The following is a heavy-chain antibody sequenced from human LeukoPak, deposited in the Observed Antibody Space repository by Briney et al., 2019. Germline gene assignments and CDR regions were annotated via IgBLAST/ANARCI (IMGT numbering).Heavy chain of an antibody. J-gene: IGHJ6*02. Sequence: PSQTLSLTCTVSGGSISSGGYYWSWIRQHPGKGLEWIGYIYYTGSTYYNPSLKSRVTISVDRSKNQFSLKLSSVTAADTAVYYCARAQKRYGSGSYYSYYYGMDVWGQGTTVTVSS. CDR1: GGSISSGGYY. CDR2: IYYTGST. V-gene: IGHV4-31*03. D-gene: IGHD3-10*01. CDR3: ARAQKRYGSGSYYSYYYGMDV.